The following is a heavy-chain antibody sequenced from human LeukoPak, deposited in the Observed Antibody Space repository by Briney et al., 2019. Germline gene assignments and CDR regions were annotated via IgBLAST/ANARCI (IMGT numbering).Heavy chain of an antibody. J-gene: IGHJ4*02. V-gene: IGHV3-48*04. CDR3: VRADQYSSGWYGYFDS. D-gene: IGHD6-19*01. CDR2: ISSSSSTI. Sequence: GGSLRLSCAASGFTFSSYSMNWVRQAPGKGLEWVSYISSSSSTIYYADSVKGRFTMSRDNAKNSLYLQMNSLRVEDTAVYYCVRADQYSSGWYGYFDSWGQGTLVTVSS. CDR1: GFTFSSYS.